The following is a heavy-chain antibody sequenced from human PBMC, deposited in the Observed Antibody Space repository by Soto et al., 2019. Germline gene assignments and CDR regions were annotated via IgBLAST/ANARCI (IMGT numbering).Heavy chain of an antibody. CDR3: ASVYSEPDAFDI. Sequence: GGSLRLSCAASGFTFSSYGMHWVRQAPGKGLEWVAVIWYDGSNKYYADSVKGRFTISRENSKNTLYLQMNSLRAEDTAVYYCASVYSEPDAFDIWGQGTMVTVSS. CDR2: IWYDGSNK. CDR1: GFTFSSYG. V-gene: IGHV3-33*01. D-gene: IGHD2-21*01. J-gene: IGHJ3*02.